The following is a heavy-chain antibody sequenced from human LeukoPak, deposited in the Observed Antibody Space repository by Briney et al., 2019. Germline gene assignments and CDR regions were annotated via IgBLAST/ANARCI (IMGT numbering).Heavy chain of an antibody. D-gene: IGHD1-26*01. CDR1: GFTFSTYG. Sequence: PGGSLRLSCAASGFTFSTYGMHWVRQAPGKGLEWVALFSSDGSNKYYADSVKGRFTISRDNSKNTLYLQMNRLRAEDTAVYYCAKSGGSYYSTLDSWGEGTLVTVSA. CDR3: AKSGGSYYSTLDS. J-gene: IGHJ4*02. V-gene: IGHV3-30*18. CDR2: FSSDGSNK.